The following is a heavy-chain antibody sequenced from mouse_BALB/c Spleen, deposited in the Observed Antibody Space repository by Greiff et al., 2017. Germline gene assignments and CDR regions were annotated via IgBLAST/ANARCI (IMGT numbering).Heavy chain of an antibody. CDR3: ARDTHFYGYKAWFAY. J-gene: IGHJ3*01. CDR1: GYSITSGYY. CDR2: ISYDGSN. D-gene: IGHD1-2*01. Sequence: EVQLQESGPGLVKPSQSLSLTSSVTGYSITSGYYWNWIRQFPGNKLEWMGYISYDGSNNYNPSLKNRISITRDTSKNQFFLKLNSVTTEDTATYYCARDTHFYGYKAWFAYWGQGTLVTVSA. V-gene: IGHV3-6*02.